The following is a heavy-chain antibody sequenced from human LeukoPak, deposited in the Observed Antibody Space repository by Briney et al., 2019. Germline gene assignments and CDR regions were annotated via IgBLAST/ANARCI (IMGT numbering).Heavy chain of an antibody. D-gene: IGHD3-22*01. Sequence: QTGGSLRLSCAASGFTFSNFAMGWVRRAPGKGLEWVSSISSSSSTIYYADSVKGRFTISRDNAKNSLYLQMNSLRDEDTAVYYCAREASDYYDSSGYYYATEGYFDYWGQGTLVTVSS. J-gene: IGHJ4*02. V-gene: IGHV3-48*02. CDR2: ISSSSSTI. CDR3: AREASDYYDSSGYYYATEGYFDY. CDR1: GFTFSNFA.